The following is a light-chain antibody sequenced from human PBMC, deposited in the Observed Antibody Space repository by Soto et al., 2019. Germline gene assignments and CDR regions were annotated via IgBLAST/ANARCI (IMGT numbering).Light chain of an antibody. Sequence: DIQMTQYPSTLSASVGDRVTITCRASQSIGSWLAWYQQKPGKAPKLLIYDASSLESGVPSRFSGSVSGTEFTLTISSLQPDDFASYYCQQYNSYWTFGQGTKVEIK. CDR3: QQYNSYWT. CDR1: QSIGSW. CDR2: DAS. J-gene: IGKJ1*01. V-gene: IGKV1-5*01.